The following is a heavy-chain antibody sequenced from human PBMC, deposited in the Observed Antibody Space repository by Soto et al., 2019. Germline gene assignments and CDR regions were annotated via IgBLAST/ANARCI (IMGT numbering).Heavy chain of an antibody. D-gene: IGHD3-22*01. J-gene: IGHJ4*02. CDR2: IYHSGST. Sequence: SETLSLTCAVSSGSISSSNWWSWVRQPPGKGLEWIGEIYHSGSTNYNPSLKSRVTISVDKSKNQFSLKLSSVTAADTAVYYCARIDSSGYLGGIDYWGQGTLVTVSS. CDR3: ARIDSSGYLGGIDY. V-gene: IGHV4-4*02. CDR1: SGSISSSNW.